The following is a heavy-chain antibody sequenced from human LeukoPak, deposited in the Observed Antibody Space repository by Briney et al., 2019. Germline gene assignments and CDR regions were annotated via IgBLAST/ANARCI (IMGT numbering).Heavy chain of an antibody. V-gene: IGHV3-30*18. D-gene: IGHD3-10*01. J-gene: IGHJ4*02. CDR1: GFTFSSYG. CDR2: ISYDGSNK. Sequence: PGGSLRLSCAASGFTFSSYGMHWVRQAPGKGVGGVAVISYDGSNKYYADSVKGRFTISRDNSKNTLYLQMNSLRAEDTAVYDCAKDSRITMVRGVFFPPDYWGQGTLVTVSS. CDR3: AKDSRITMVRGVFFPPDY.